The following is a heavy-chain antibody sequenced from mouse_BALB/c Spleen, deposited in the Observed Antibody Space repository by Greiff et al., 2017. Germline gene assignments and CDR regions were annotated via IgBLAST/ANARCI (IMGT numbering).Heavy chain of an antibody. V-gene: IGHV5-2*01. D-gene: IGHD1-1*01. J-gene: IGHJ3*01. CDR1: EYEFPSHD. CDR3: ARQGNYYGSSSFAY. CDR2: INSDGGST. Sequence: EVKLMESGGGLVQPGESLKLSCESNEYEFPSHDMSWVRKTPEKRLELVAAINSDGGSTYYPDTMERRFIISRDNTKKTLYLQMSSLRSEDTALYYCARQGNYYGSSSFAYWGQGTLVTVSA.